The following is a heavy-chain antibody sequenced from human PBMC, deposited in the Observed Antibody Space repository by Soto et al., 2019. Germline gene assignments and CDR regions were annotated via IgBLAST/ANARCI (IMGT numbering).Heavy chain of an antibody. CDR3: ASDSGGYSNYVDY. Sequence: LRLSCAASGFNFRNNGMHWVRQVPGKGLEFVAVISHDGGHEDYADSVKGRFTISRDNSKNMLFLQMNSLRPDDTAVYYCASDSGGYSNYVDYWDQGTLVTVSS. V-gene: IGHV3-30*03. CDR1: GFNFRNNG. D-gene: IGHD4-4*01. CDR2: ISHDGGHE. J-gene: IGHJ4*02.